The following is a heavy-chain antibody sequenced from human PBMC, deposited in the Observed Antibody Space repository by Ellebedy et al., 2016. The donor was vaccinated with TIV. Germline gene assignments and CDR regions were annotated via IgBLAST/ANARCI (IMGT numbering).Heavy chain of an antibody. D-gene: IGHD1-26*01. V-gene: IGHV5-51*01. CDR1: GYSFTSHW. CDR2: MYPGDSDS. J-gene: IGHJ3*02. Sequence: PGGSLRLSCKGSGYSFTSHWIAWVRQMPGKGLEWMGIMYPGDSDSRYSPSFQGQVTISADKSISTAYLQWSSLKASDTAMYYCARRSGSYLDAFDIWGQGTMVTVSS. CDR3: ARRSGSYLDAFDI.